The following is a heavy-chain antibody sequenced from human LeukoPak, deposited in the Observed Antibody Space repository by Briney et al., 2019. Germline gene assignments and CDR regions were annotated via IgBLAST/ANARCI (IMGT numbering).Heavy chain of an antibody. CDR1: GFTFSNYA. Sequence: PGGSLRLSCAASGFTFSNYAMNWVRQAPGKGLEWVSGFCGSGGCTYYADSVKGRFTISRDNSKNTLYMQMNSLRAEDTAVYYCAKGNLEMATTGLDFWGPGTLVTVSS. D-gene: IGHD5-24*01. CDR2: FCGSGGCT. J-gene: IGHJ4*02. CDR3: AKGNLEMATTGLDF. V-gene: IGHV3-23*01.